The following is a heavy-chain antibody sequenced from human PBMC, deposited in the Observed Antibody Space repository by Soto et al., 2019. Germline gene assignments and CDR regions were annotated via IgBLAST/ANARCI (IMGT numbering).Heavy chain of an antibody. CDR3: ARGGYASGYFHYAMDV. Sequence: AGGSLRLSCAASGFTFRNYDMIWVRQATGKGLEWVSAIGSAGDTYYSGSVKGRFAISRENAKNSLYLQMNSVTPGDTAVYYCARGGYASGYFHYAMDVWGQGTTVTVSS. CDR2: IGSAGDT. D-gene: IGHD6-19*01. J-gene: IGHJ6*02. V-gene: IGHV3-13*01. CDR1: GFTFRNYD.